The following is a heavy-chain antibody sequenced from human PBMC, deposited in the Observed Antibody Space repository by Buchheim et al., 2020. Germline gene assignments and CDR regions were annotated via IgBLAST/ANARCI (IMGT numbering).Heavy chain of an antibody. CDR3: ATRDDAFDI. Sequence: QVQLQQWGAGLLKPSETLSLTCAVYGGSFSGYYWSWIRQHPGKGLEWIGYIYYSGSTYYNPSLKSLVTISLDTSKNQFSLNLSSVTAADTAVYYCATRDDAFDIWGQGK. J-gene: IGHJ3*02. V-gene: IGHV4-34*01. CDR1: GGSFSGYY. CDR2: IYYSGST.